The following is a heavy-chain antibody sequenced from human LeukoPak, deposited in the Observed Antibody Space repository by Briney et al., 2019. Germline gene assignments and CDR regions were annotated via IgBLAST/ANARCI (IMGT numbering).Heavy chain of an antibody. Sequence: PGGSLRLSCAASGFTFTTYAMNWVRQAPGKGLEWVSGIGGSSGSTLYAESVKGRFTISRDNSKNTLYLQMNSLRVDDTAVYYCAKDVPSCTDTSCYGNYYDYWGQGTLVTVSS. CDR2: IGGSSGST. CDR3: AKDVPSCTDTSCYGNYYDY. V-gene: IGHV3-23*01. J-gene: IGHJ4*02. CDR1: GFTFTTYA. D-gene: IGHD2-2*01.